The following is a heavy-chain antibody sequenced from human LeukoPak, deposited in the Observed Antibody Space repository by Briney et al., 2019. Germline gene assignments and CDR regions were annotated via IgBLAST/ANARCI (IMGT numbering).Heavy chain of an antibody. V-gene: IGHV3-74*01. Sequence: GGSLRLSCAASSNYWMHWVRQVPGKGLVWVSHINSDGSWTSYADSVKGRFTISKDNAMNTVYLQMNSLRAEDTAVYYCVSFYETYWGRGTLVTVSS. CDR2: INSDGSWT. CDR1: SNYW. CDR3: VSFYETY. D-gene: IGHD2/OR15-2a*01. J-gene: IGHJ4*02.